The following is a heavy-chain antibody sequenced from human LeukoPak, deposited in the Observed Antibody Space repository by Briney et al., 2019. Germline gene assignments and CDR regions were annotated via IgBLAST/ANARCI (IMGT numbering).Heavy chain of an antibody. CDR2: IYHSGST. V-gene: IGHV4-30-2*06. Sequence: SQTLSLTCAVSGGSISSGGYSWSWIRQSPGKGLEWIGYIYHSGSTYYNPSLKSRVTISVDRSKNQFSLKLSSVTAADTAVYYCASGVVVAHYYYGMDVWGQGTTVTVSS. CDR1: GGSISSGGYS. CDR3: ASGVVVAHYYYGMDV. D-gene: IGHD2-15*01. J-gene: IGHJ6*02.